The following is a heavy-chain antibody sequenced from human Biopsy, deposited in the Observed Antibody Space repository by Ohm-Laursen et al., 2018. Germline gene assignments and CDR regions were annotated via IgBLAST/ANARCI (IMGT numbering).Heavy chain of an antibody. J-gene: IGHJ5*01. CDR3: ATELLPPGVGGPWLDS. V-gene: IGHV3-9*01. Sequence: SLRLSCSALGFTFDDYAMHWVRQAPAKGLEWVSGISWNSDTIGYADSVKGRFTVSRDNAKNSLYLQMNSLRAADTAIYYCATELLPPGVGGPWLDSWGQGTPVTVSS. CDR2: ISWNSDTI. D-gene: IGHD3-16*01. CDR1: GFTFDDYA.